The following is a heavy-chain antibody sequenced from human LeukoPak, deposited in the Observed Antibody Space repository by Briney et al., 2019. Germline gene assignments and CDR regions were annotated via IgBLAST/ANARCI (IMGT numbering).Heavy chain of an antibody. J-gene: IGHJ4*02. Sequence: PSQTLSLTCTVSGGSISSGDYYRSWIRQPPGKGLEWIGYIYYSGSTYYNPSLKSRVTISVDTSKNQFSLKLSSVTAADTAVYYCARVSDILTGYYRKYYFDYWGQGTLVTVSS. V-gene: IGHV4-30-4*08. CDR1: GGSISSGDYY. D-gene: IGHD3-9*01. CDR3: ARVSDILTGYYRKYYFDY. CDR2: IYYSGST.